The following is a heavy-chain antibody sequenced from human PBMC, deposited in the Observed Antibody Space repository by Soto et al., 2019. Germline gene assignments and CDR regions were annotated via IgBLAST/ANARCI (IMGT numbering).Heavy chain of an antibody. D-gene: IGHD2-2*01. CDR3: SKDICVYYYGMDV. V-gene: IGHV3-9*01. J-gene: IGHJ6*02. Sequence: SLSLSCAASGFTFNDCAINWGRPAPGKGLELVSGISWNSGSIGYADSVKGRFTISRDNAKNSRYLQMNSLRAEDTALDYCSKDICVYYYGMDVWGQGTTVTVSS. CDR2: ISWNSGSI. CDR1: GFTFNDCA.